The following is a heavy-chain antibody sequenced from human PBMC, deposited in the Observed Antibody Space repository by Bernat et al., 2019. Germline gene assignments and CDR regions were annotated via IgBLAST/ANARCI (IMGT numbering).Heavy chain of an antibody. CDR1: GGSISSGDYY. CDR3: ARGRDSSGYYSAVDY. Sequence: QVQLQESGPGLVKPSQTLSLTCTVSGGSISSGDYYCSWIRQPPGKGLECIGYIYYSGSTYYTPSLKSRVTISVDTSKNQFSLRLSSVTAADTAVYYCARGRDSSGYYSAVDYWGQGTLVTVSS. V-gene: IGHV4-30-4*01. D-gene: IGHD3-22*01. J-gene: IGHJ4*02. CDR2: IYYSGST.